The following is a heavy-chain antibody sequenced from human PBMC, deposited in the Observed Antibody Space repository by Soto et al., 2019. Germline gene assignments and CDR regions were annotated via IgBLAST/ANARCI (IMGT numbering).Heavy chain of an antibody. J-gene: IGHJ6*02. CDR1: KFAFSNSW. CDR3: ATNSSGSAMDV. CDR2: IKQDGREK. D-gene: IGHD6-19*01. V-gene: IGHV3-7*03. Sequence: VGSLRLSCAASKFAFSNSWLTWVRQAPGKGLEWVANIKQDGREKFYVDSVMGRFTISRDNAKNSGFLQMTNLRGEDTAVYYCATNSSGSAMDVWGPGTTVTVSS.